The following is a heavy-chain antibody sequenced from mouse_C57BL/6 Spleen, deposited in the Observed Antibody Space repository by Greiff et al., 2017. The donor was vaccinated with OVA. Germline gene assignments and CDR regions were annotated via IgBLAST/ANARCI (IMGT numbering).Heavy chain of an antibody. Sequence: QVQLKQPGAELVMPGASVKLSCKASGYTFTSYWMHWVKQRPGQGLEWIGEIDPSDSYTNYNQKFKGKSTLTVDKSSSTAYMQLSSLTSEDSAVYYCARGNGRAWFAYWGQGTLVTVSA. CDR3: ARGNGRAWFAY. V-gene: IGHV1-69*01. J-gene: IGHJ3*01. CDR1: GYTFTSYW. D-gene: IGHD1-1*02. CDR2: IDPSDSYT.